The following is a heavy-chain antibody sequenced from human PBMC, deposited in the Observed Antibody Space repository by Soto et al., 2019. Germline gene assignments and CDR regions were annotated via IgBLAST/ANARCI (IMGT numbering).Heavy chain of an antibody. CDR3: ARDLAAGDH. V-gene: IGHV1-46*01. CDR1: GYTFTHYY. J-gene: IGHJ4*02. CDR2: INPASDST. D-gene: IGHD6-25*01. Sequence: QVQLVQSGAEVKKPGASVKLSCRTSGYTFTHYYIHWVRQAPGQGLECLAIINPASDSTNYAKDFLGRVTLAMDTSTTTVYMELSGLRAEDTAIFYCARDLAAGDHWGQGTLVTVSS.